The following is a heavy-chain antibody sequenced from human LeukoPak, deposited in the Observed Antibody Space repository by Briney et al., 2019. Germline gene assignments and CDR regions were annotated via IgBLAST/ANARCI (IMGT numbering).Heavy chain of an antibody. CDR3: ARDGGYYYDSSPRTFDY. CDR1: GGTFSSYA. CDR2: IIPIFGTA. D-gene: IGHD3-22*01. V-gene: IGHV1-69*13. J-gene: IGHJ4*02. Sequence: SVKVSCKASGGTFSSYAISWVRQAPGQGLEWMGGIIPIFGTANYAQKFQGRVTITADESTSTAYMELSSLRSDDTAVYYCARDGGYYYDSSPRTFDYWGQGTLVTVSS.